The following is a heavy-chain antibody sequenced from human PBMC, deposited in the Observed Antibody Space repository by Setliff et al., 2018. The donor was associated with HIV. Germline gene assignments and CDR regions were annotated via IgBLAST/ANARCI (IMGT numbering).Heavy chain of an antibody. Sequence: PGGSLRLSCAASGFTFSSYAMSWVRQAPGKGLECVSAISGSGGSTYYADSVKGRFTISRDNSKNTLYLQMNSLTAEDTAVYYCAKDPRAAVATICDYWGQGTLVTVSS. V-gene: IGHV3-23*01. CDR3: AKDPRAAVATICDY. J-gene: IGHJ4*02. CDR2: ISGSGGST. D-gene: IGHD5-12*01. CDR1: GFTFSSYA.